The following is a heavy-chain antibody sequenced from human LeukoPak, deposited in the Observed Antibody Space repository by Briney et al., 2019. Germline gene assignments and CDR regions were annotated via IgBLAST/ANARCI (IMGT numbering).Heavy chain of an antibody. J-gene: IGHJ4*02. CDR3: ARGHYDILTGYYSDY. D-gene: IGHD3-9*01. Sequence: ASVKVSCKASGYTFTGYYMHWVRQALGQGLEWMGWINPNSGGTNYAQKIQGRVTMTRDTSISTAYMELSRLRSDDTAVYYCARGHYDILTGYYSDYWGQGTLVTVSS. CDR2: INPNSGGT. V-gene: IGHV1-2*02. CDR1: GYTFTGYY.